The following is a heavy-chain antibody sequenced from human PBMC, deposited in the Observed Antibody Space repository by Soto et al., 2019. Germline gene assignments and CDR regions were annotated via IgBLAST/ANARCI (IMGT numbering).Heavy chain of an antibody. D-gene: IGHD2-2*01. CDR2: IYYSGSA. CDR1: GGSISSVSYY. V-gene: IGHV4-39*01. Sequence: QLQLQESGPGLVKPSETLSLTCSVSGGSISSVSYYWGWIRQPPGKGLEWIGSIYYSGSAYYSPPLKRRVTMSVDTSKNQLSLELRSVTAADTAVYYCARLHCNSPNCVPLDPWGQGTLVTVSS. CDR3: ARLHCNSPNCVPLDP. J-gene: IGHJ5*02.